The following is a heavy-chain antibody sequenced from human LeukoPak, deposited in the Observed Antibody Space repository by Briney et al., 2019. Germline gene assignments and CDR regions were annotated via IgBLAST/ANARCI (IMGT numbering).Heavy chain of an antibody. CDR1: GYTFTSYY. Sequence: ASVTVSCKASGYTFTSYYMHWVRQAPGQGLEWMGWISVYNGNTKYAQKVQGRVTMTTDTSTNTAYMELRSLRSDDTAVYYCARVRYYNISDYYPDFDYWGQGTLVTVSS. J-gene: IGHJ4*02. D-gene: IGHD3-22*01. CDR2: ISVYNGNT. V-gene: IGHV1-18*04. CDR3: ARVRYYNISDYYPDFDY.